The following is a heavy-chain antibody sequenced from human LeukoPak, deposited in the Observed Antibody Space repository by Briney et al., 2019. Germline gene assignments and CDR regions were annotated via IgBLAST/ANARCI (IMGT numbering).Heavy chain of an antibody. J-gene: IGHJ4*02. CDR2: INPSGGST. CDR1: GYTFTSYY. V-gene: IGHV1-46*01. D-gene: IGHD1-26*01. CDR3: ARDDGTADRGSYFDFDY. Sequence: GASVTVSCKASGYTFTSYYMHWVRQAPGQGLEWMGIINPSGGSTSYAQKFQGRVTMTRDTSTSTVYMELSSLRSEDTAVYYCARDDGTADRGSYFDFDYWGQGTLVTVSS.